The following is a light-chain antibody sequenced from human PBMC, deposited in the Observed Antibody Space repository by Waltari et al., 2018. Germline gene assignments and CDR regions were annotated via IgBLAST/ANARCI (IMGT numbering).Light chain of an antibody. CDR2: LVS. Sequence: DIVMTQSPLPLSVTPGEPASIACRSSQSLLHSSGNTFLDWYWQKPGQSPQLLIYLVSNRASGVPDRFSGSGSGTDFTLKISRVEAEDVGVYFCMQARQTPWTFGQGTKVEIK. V-gene: IGKV2-28*01. J-gene: IGKJ1*01. CDR1: QSLLHSSGNTF. CDR3: MQARQTPWT.